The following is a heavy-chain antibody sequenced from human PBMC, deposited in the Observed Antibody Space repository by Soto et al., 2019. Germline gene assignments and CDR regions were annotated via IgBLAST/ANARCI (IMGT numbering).Heavy chain of an antibody. D-gene: IGHD3-10*01. V-gene: IGHV1-8*01. CDR2: MNPNSGNT. J-gene: IGHJ5*02. CDR3: ARGGSGGGGNWFDP. Sequence: GASVKVSCKASGYTFTSYDINWVRQATGQGLEWMGWMNPNSGNTAYAQKFQGRVTMTRNTSISTVYMELSSLRSEDTAVYYCARGGSGGGGNWFDPWGQGTLVTVSS. CDR1: GYTFTSYD.